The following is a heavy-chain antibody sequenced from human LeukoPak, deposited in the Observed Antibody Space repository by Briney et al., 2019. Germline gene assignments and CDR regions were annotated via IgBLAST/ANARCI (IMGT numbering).Heavy chain of an antibody. D-gene: IGHD5-18*01. CDR3: ARRKYSYGPYFDY. CDR1: GFTFSSHW. J-gene: IGHJ4*02. V-gene: IGHV3-7*01. Sequence: PGGSLRLSCAPSGFTFSSHWMSWVRQAPGKGLGWVANIKQEGSEKYYVDSVKGRFTISRDNAKNSLYLQMNSLRAEDTAVYYCARRKYSYGPYFDYWGQGTLVTVSS. CDR2: IKQEGSEK.